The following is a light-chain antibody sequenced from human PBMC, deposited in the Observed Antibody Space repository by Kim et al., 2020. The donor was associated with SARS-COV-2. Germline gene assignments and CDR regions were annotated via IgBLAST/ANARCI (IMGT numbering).Light chain of an antibody. CDR3: QQRSNWPLT. CDR1: QSVSSY. V-gene: IGKV3-11*01. CDR2: GAS. Sequence: PGERATLSCRASQSVSSYLAWYQQKPGQPPRLLIYGASNRATGIPARFSGSGSGTDFTLTISSLEPEDFAVYYCQQRSNWPLTFGGGTKVDI. J-gene: IGKJ4*01.